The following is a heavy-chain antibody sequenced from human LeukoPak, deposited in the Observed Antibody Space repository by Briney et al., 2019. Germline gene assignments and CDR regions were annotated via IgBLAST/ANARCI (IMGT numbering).Heavy chain of an antibody. CDR3: ARGRGSGSDNFDY. V-gene: IGHV4-59*01. D-gene: IGHD3-10*01. CDR2: IYYSGST. CDR1: GGSISSYY. Sequence: SETLSLTCTVSGGSISSYYWSWIRQPPGKGLEWIGYIYYSGSTNYNPSLKSRVTISVDTSKNQFSLKLSSVTAAETDVYYCARGRGSGSDNFDYWGQGTLVTVSS. J-gene: IGHJ4*02.